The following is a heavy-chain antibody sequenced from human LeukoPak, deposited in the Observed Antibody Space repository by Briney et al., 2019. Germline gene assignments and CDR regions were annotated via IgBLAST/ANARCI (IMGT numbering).Heavy chain of an antibody. V-gene: IGHV3-7*01. J-gene: IGHJ4*02. D-gene: IGHD3-9*01. CDR3: ARDRSSDILTGYYGY. CDR2: IKQDGSEK. CDR1: GFTFSSYW. Sequence: GESLRLSCAASGFTFSSYWMSWVRQAPGKGLEWVANIKQDGSEKYYVDSVKGRFTISRDNAKNSLYLQMNSLRAEDTAVYYCARDRSSDILTGYYGYWGQGTLVTVSS.